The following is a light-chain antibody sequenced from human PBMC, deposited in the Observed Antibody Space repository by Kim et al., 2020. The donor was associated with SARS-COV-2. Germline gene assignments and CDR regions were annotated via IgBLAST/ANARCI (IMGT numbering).Light chain of an antibody. CDR3: NSRDNSGNHVV. CDR1: SLRSYY. V-gene: IGLV3-19*01. Sequence: LGQAVRITCQGDSLRSYYASWYQQKPGQAPVLVIYGKNNRPSGIPDRFSGSSSGNTASLTITGAQAEDEADYYCNSRDNSGNHVVFGGGTQLTVL. J-gene: IGLJ2*01. CDR2: GKN.